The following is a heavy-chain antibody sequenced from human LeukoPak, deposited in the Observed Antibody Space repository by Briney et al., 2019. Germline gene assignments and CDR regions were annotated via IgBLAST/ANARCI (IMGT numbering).Heavy chain of an antibody. CDR1: GASISSSNYH. J-gene: IGHJ5*02. CDR3: ARAPGIIAAAGTRWFDP. Sequence: SETLSLTCTVSGASISSSNYHWGWIRQSPGKGLEWIGSIYYSGNPYYNPSLKSRVTISVDTSKNQFSLKLSSVTAADTAVYYCARAPGIIAAAGTRWFDPWGQGTLVTVSS. V-gene: IGHV4-39*07. CDR2: IYYSGNP. D-gene: IGHD6-13*01.